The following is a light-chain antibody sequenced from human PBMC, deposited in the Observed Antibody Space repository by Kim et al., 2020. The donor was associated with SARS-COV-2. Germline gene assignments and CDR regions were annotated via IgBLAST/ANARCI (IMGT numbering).Light chain of an antibody. V-gene: IGKV3-11*01. CDR2: DAS. CDR3: QQRRGT. Sequence: EIVLTQSPATLSLSPGERATLSCRASQSISTYLAWYQQKPGQAPRLLIYDASRRDTGIPPRFSGSGSGTDFTLTISSLEPEDFAVYYCQQRRGTFGQGTKVDIK. CDR1: QSISTY. J-gene: IGKJ1*01.